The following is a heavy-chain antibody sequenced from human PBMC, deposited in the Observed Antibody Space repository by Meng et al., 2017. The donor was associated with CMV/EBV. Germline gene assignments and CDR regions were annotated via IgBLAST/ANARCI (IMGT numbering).Heavy chain of an antibody. CDR3: ASYTFPGQNSSSWYFYYYGMDV. CDR2: INPNSGGT. D-gene: IGHD6-13*01. V-gene: IGHV1-2*02. CDR1: GYTFTGYY. Sequence: ASVKVSCKASGYTFTGYYMHWVRQAPGQGLEWMGWINPNSGGTNYAQKFQGRVTMTRDTSISTAYMQLSRLRSDDTAMYYCASYTFPGQNSSSWYFYYYGMDVWGQGTTVTVSS. J-gene: IGHJ6*02.